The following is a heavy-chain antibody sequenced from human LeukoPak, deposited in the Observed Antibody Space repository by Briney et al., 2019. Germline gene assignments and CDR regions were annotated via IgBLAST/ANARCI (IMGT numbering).Heavy chain of an antibody. CDR1: GGSISSGSYY. V-gene: IGHV4-61*02. CDR2: IYTSGSA. CDR3: ARVQSGSGWYGGSYYMDV. Sequence: SETLSLTCTVSGGSISSGSYYWSWIRQPAGKGLEWIGRIYTSGSANYNPSLKSRVTISVDTSKNQFSLKLSSVTAADTAVYYCARVQSGSGWYGGSYYMDVWGKGTTVTVSS. D-gene: IGHD6-19*01. J-gene: IGHJ6*03.